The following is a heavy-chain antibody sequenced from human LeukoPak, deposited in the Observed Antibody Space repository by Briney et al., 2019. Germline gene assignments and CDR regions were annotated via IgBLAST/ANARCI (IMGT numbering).Heavy chain of an antibody. CDR3: ARVVTFLPWSGYLGGGYNWFDP. CDR2: IYHSGST. Sequence: SETLSLTCTVSGYSISSGYYWGWIRQPPGKGLEWIGSIYHSGSTYYNPSLKSRVTIPVDTSKNQFSLKLSSVTAADTAVYYCARVVTFLPWSGYLGGGYNWFDPWGQGTLVTVSS. CDR1: GYSISSGYY. D-gene: IGHD3-3*01. J-gene: IGHJ5*02. V-gene: IGHV4-38-2*02.